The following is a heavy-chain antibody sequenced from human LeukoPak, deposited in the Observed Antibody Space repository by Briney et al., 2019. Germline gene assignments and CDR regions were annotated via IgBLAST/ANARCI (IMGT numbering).Heavy chain of an antibody. V-gene: IGHV3-53*01. CDR3: AELGITMIGGV. Sequence: PGGSLRLSCAASGFTVSSNYMSWVRQAPGKGLEWVSVIYSGGSTYYADSVKSRFTISRDNAKNSLYLQMNSLRAEDTAVYYCAELGITMIGGVWGKGTTVTISS. CDR2: IYSGGST. CDR1: GFTVSSNY. J-gene: IGHJ6*04. D-gene: IGHD3-10*02.